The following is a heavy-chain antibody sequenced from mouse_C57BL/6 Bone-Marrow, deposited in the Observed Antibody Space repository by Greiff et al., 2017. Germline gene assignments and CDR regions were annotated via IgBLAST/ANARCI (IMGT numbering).Heavy chain of an antibody. J-gene: IGHJ1*03. CDR1: GFTFSDYY. D-gene: IGHD1-1*01. CDR3: ARVYYYGSPSYWYFDV. Sequence: DVKLVESEGGLVQPGSSMKLSCTASGFTFSDYYMAWVRQVPETGLEWVANINYDGSSTYYLDSLKSRFIISGDNAKNILYLQMSSLKSEDTATYYCARVYYYGSPSYWYFDVWGTGTTVTVSS. CDR2: INYDGSST. V-gene: IGHV5-16*01.